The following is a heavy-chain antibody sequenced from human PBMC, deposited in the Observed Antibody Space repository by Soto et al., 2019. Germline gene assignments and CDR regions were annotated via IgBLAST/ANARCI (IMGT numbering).Heavy chain of an antibody. CDR2: IYSSGIA. CDR3: ARHRYGSYFEN. Sequence: SETLSLTCTVSGVSISGSSFYWGWIRQPPGKGLEWIGSIYSSGIAYYNPSLKSRVTISADTSKNQFSLNLASVTAADTAVYYCARHRYGSYFENWAQGTLVTVFS. V-gene: IGHV4-39*01. CDR1: GVSISGSSFY. J-gene: IGHJ4*02. D-gene: IGHD3-10*01.